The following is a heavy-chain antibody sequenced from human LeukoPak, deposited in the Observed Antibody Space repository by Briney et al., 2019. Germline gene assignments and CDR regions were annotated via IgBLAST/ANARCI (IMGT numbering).Heavy chain of an antibody. V-gene: IGHV4-4*02. J-gene: IGHJ4*02. D-gene: IGHD6-19*01. CDR3: ARDLGQSSGWHFDY. CDR1: GGSISSSNW. Sequence: PSETLSLTCAVSGGSISSSNWWSWVRQPPGKGLEWIGEIYHSGSTNYNPSLKSRVTISVDKSKNQFSLKLSSVTAADTAVYYCARDLGQSSGWHFDYWGQGTLVTVSS. CDR2: IYHSGST.